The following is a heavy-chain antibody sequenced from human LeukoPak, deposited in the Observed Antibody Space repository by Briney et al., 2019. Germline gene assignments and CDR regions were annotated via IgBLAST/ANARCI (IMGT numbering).Heavy chain of an antibody. Sequence: ASVNVSCKASVYTFTSYYMHWVRQAPGQGLEWMGIINPSGGSTSYAQKFQGRVTMTRDTSTSTVYMELSSLRSEDTGVYYCASGEYCSSTSCSSRIDAFDIWGQGTMVTVSS. V-gene: IGHV1-46*01. J-gene: IGHJ3*02. D-gene: IGHD2-2*01. CDR2: INPSGGST. CDR3: ASGEYCSSTSCSSRIDAFDI. CDR1: VYTFTSYY.